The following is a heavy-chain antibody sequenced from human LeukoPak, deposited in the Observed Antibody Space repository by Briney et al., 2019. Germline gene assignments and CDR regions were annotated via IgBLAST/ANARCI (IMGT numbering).Heavy chain of an antibody. V-gene: IGHV3-64*01. CDR2: ISSSDGST. CDR3: AREERGLAIDY. J-gene: IGHJ4*02. Sequence: PGGSLRLSCAASGSTFRNYAMHWVRQAPGKGLEYVSAISSSDGSTYYANSVKGRFTISRDNSKNTLYLQMGSLRVEDMAVYYCAREERGLAIDYWGQGTLVTVSS. CDR1: GSTFRNYA. D-gene: IGHD3/OR15-3a*01.